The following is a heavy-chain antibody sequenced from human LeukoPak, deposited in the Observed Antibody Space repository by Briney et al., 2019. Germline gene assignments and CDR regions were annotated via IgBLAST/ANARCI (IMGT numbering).Heavy chain of an antibody. D-gene: IGHD6-19*01. J-gene: IGHJ4*02. V-gene: IGHV4-59*08. CDR1: GVSISPYY. Sequence: SETLSLTCTVSGVSISPYYWSWIRQPPGKGLDWIGFIYYTGTTSYNPSLKSRVTISLDTSKNQFSLRLSSVTAADTAIFYCARYLSSGLDYWGQGTLVTVSS. CDR2: IYYTGTT. CDR3: ARYLSSGLDY.